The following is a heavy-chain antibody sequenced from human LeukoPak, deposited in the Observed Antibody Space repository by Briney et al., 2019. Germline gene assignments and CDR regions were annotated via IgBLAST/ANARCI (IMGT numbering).Heavy chain of an antibody. D-gene: IGHD6-13*01. J-gene: IGHJ6*03. Sequence: SETLSLTCSVSGGSISPYYWSWIRQPPGKGLEWIGYVSYRGHTNYNPSLESRVTISLDTSKNQFSLKLSSVTAADTAVYYCARTTEAHSWRTRYYDYYMDVWGKGTTVTVSS. CDR2: VSYRGHT. V-gene: IGHV4-59*01. CDR3: ARTTEAHSWRTRYYDYYMDV. CDR1: GGSISPYY.